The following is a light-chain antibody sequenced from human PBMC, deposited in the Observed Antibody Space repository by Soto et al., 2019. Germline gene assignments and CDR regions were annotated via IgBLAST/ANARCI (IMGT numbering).Light chain of an antibody. CDR2: DAS. V-gene: IGKV1-12*01. CDR3: QQADSFPLT. CDR1: QDISNY. Sequence: DIQMTQSPSSVSASVGDRVVITCRASQDISNYLAWYQQKPVDAPELLIYDASRLKMGVPSRFNGSGSWTDFTIIIDSLQPEEFATYYCQQADSFPLTFGGGANVDI. J-gene: IGKJ4*01.